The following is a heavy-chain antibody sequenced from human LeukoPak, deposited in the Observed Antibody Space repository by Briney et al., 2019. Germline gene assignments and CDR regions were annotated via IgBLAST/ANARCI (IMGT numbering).Heavy chain of an antibody. CDR2: IYYTGST. D-gene: IGHD4-23*01. CDR1: GCSISSYY. CDR3: ARSYYGGSQQYYFDF. V-gene: IGHV4-59*08. Sequence: SETLSLTCSVSGCSISSYYWNWIRQPPGKGLEWIGYIYYTGSTKYNPSLESRVTISVDTSKNLFSLKLNSVTAADTAIYYCARSYYGGSQQYYFDFWGRGTLVTVSS. J-gene: IGHJ4*02.